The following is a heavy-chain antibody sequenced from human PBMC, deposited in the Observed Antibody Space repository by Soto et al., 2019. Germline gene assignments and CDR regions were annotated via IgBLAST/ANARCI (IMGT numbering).Heavy chain of an antibody. Sequence: ASVKVSCKASGYTFTGYYMHWVRQAPGQGLEWMGWINPNSGGTNYARKFQGRVTMTRDTSISTAYMELSRLRSDDTAVYYCARDLVYCSGGSCYPPPGWFDPWGQGTLVTVSS. J-gene: IGHJ5*02. D-gene: IGHD2-15*01. CDR1: GYTFTGYY. CDR3: ARDLVYCSGGSCYPPPGWFDP. CDR2: INPNSGGT. V-gene: IGHV1-2*02.